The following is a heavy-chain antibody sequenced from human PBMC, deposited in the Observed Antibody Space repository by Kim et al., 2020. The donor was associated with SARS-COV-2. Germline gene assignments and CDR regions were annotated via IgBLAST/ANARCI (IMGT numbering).Heavy chain of an antibody. CDR3: AREDSGYYLHYYYYYMDV. Sequence: KGRFTITRDNAKNSLYLQMNSLRAEDTAVYYCAREDSGYYLHYYYYYMDVWGKGTTVTVSS. J-gene: IGHJ6*03. V-gene: IGHV3-48*03. D-gene: IGHD3-22*01.